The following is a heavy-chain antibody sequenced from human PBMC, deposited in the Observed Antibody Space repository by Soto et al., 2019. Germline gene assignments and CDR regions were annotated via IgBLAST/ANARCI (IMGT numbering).Heavy chain of an antibody. CDR3: ARPDEGGYSSNHHYYYALDV. D-gene: IGHD3-22*01. J-gene: IGHJ6*02. CDR1: GGTFRSYS. CDR2: IIPIFDIT. V-gene: IGHV1-69*01. Sequence: QVQLVQSGAEVKKPGSSVKVSCKASGGTFRSYSISWVRQAPGQGLEWMGGIIPIFDITNYAQKFQGRVTITADESTSLAYVEPSSLGSDDTAVYYCARPDEGGYSSNHHYYYALDVWGQGTTVTV.